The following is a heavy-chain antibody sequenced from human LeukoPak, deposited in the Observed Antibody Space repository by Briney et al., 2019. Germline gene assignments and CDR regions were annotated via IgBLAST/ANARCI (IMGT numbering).Heavy chain of an antibody. D-gene: IGHD6-19*01. CDR1: GGSISSSSYY. J-gene: IGHJ4*02. Sequence: SETLSLTCTVSGGSISSSSYYWGWIRQPPGKGLEWIGSIYYSGSTYYNPSLKSRVTISVDTSKNQFSLKLSSVTAADTAVYYCARHLDGVAGVYFDYWGQGPLVTVSS. CDR3: ARHLDGVAGVYFDY. CDR2: IYYSGST. V-gene: IGHV4-39*01.